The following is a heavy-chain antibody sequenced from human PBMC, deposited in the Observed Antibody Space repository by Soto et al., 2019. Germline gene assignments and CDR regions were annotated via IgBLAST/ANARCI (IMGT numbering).Heavy chain of an antibody. CDR1: GFTFSSYG. CDR3: ASLYYYDSPHHAFDI. D-gene: IGHD3-22*01. Sequence: SLRLSCAASGFTFSSYGMHWVRQAPGKGLEWVAVISYDGSNKYYADSVKGRFTISRDNSKNTLYLQMNSLRAEDTAVYYCASLYYYDSPHHAFDIWGQGTMVTVSS. V-gene: IGHV3-30*03. CDR2: ISYDGSNK. J-gene: IGHJ3*02.